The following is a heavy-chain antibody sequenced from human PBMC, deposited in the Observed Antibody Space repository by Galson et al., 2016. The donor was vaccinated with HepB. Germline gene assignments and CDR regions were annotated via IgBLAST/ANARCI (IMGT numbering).Heavy chain of an antibody. V-gene: IGHV3-11*06. D-gene: IGHD6-19*01. Sequence: SLRLSCAASGFVFSDYYMSWIRQAPGKGLEWISYISSTSISISYADSVKGRFTISRDNAKKSVFLQVNSLRAEDTAVYYCASLSGWSYQFDFWGQGTLVTDSS. CDR1: GFVFSDYY. J-gene: IGHJ4*02. CDR3: ASLSGWSYQFDF. CDR2: ISSTSISI.